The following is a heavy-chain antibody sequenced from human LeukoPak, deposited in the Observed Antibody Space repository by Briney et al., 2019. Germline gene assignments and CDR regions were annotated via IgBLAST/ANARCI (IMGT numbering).Heavy chain of an antibody. CDR2: ITSSSSTL. CDR1: EFSFSTYS. V-gene: IGHV3-48*02. D-gene: IGHD2-15*01. J-gene: IGHJ4*02. Sequence: GGSLRLSCAASEFSFSTYSMNWVRQAPGKGLEWVSYITSSSSTLYYADSVKSRFTIPRDNAKNSLYLQMNSLRDEDTAVYYCARGRRETGYASFDYWGQGTLVTVS. CDR3: ARGRRETGYASFDY.